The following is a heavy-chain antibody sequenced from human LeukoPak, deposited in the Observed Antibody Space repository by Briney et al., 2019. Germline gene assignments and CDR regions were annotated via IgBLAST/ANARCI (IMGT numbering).Heavy chain of an antibody. J-gene: IGHJ4*02. CDR1: GFTLSSYS. Sequence: PGGSLTLSCAASGFTLSSYSMNWVRQAPGKGLEWVSSISSSSTYIYYADSVKGRFTISRDNAKNSVYLQMNSLRAVDTAVYYCAKADGDKPFDYWVQGTLVTVSS. CDR3: AKADGDKPFDY. CDR2: ISSSSTYI. D-gene: IGHD4-17*01. V-gene: IGHV3-21*01.